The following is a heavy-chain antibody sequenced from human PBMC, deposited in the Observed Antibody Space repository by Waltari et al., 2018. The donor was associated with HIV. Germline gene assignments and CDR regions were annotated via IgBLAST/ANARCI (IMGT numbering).Heavy chain of an antibody. Sequence: EVQLLESGGGLVQPGGSLRLSCAASGFTFSSYAMSWVRQAPGKGLGWVSAISGSGDSTYNADSVNGRFTISRDNSKNTLYLQMNSLRAEDTAVYYCAKDIGWGFDYWGQGTLVTVSS. CDR3: AKDIGWGFDY. D-gene: IGHD6-19*01. V-gene: IGHV3-23*01. J-gene: IGHJ4*02. CDR1: GFTFSSYA. CDR2: ISGSGDST.